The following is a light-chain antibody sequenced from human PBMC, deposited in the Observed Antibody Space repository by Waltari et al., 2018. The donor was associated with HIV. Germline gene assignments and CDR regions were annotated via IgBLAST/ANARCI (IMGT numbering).Light chain of an antibody. CDR1: SSDVGGYNY. J-gene: IGLJ1*01. CDR2: EVS. CDR3: SSYTSSSTLPSYV. Sequence: QSALTQPASVSGSPGQSITISCTGTSSDVGGYNYASWYQQHPGKAPKLMIYEVSNRPSGVSNRFSGSKSGNTASLTISGLQAEDEADYYCSSYTSSSTLPSYVFGTGTKVTVL. V-gene: IGLV2-14*01.